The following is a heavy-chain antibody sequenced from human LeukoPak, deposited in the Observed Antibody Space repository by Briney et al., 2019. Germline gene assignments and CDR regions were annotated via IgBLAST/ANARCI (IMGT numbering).Heavy chain of an antibody. D-gene: IGHD6-13*01. CDR1: GGPISSSSYY. J-gene: IGHJ5*02. V-gene: IGHV4-39*01. Sequence: PSETLSLTCTVSGGPISSSSYYWGWIRQPPGKGLEWIGSIYYSGSTYYNPSLKSRVTISVDTSKNQFSLKLSSVTAADTAVYYCASVSRAAAGTKGWFDPWGQGTLVTVSS. CDR3: ASVSRAAAGTKGWFDP. CDR2: IYYSGST.